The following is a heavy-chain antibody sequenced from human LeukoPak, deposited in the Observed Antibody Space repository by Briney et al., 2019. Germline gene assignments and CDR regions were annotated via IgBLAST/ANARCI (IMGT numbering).Heavy chain of an antibody. CDR3: ARGNRRGSGYYNFDY. CDR1: GFTFSSYV. Sequence: PGGSLRLSCAASGFTFSSYVMHWVRQAPGKGLEWVAIISYDGSNEYYADSVKGRFTISRDNSKNTLYLQMNSLRAADTAVYYCARGNRRGSGYYNFDYWGQGILVTVSS. V-gene: IGHV3-30*04. CDR2: ISYDGSNE. D-gene: IGHD3-3*01. J-gene: IGHJ4*02.